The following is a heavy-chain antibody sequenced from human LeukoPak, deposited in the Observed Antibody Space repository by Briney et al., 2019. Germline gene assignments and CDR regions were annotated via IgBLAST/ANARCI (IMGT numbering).Heavy chain of an antibody. J-gene: IGHJ5*02. Sequence: ASVKVSCKASGYTFTSYGISWVRQAPGQGLERMGWISAYNGNTNYAQKLQGRVTMTTDTSTSTAYMELRSLRSDDTAVYYCARAPTGITGTHVRTRWFDPWGQGTLVTVSS. CDR1: GYTFTSYG. D-gene: IGHD1-20*01. CDR2: ISAYNGNT. CDR3: ARAPTGITGTHVRTRWFDP. V-gene: IGHV1-18*01.